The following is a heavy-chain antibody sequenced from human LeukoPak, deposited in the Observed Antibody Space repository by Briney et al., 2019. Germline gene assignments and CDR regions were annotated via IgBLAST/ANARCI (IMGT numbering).Heavy chain of an antibody. Sequence: SETLSLTCTVSGGSISSYYWSWIRQPPGEGLEWIGYIYYSGSTNYNPSLKSRVTISVDTSKNQFSLKLRSVTAADTAVYYCARLAGYCSGGSCYSFSPWGQGTLVTVSS. D-gene: IGHD2-15*01. V-gene: IGHV4-59*01. CDR3: ARLAGYCSGGSCYSFSP. CDR1: GGSISSYY. J-gene: IGHJ5*02. CDR2: IYYSGST.